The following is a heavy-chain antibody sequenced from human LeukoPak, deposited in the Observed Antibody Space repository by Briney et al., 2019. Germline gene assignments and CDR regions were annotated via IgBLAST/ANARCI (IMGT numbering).Heavy chain of an antibody. V-gene: IGHV3-23*01. CDR2: ISGSGGST. D-gene: IGHD6-19*01. CDR3: AKNIAVAGTNFDY. Sequence: GGSLRLSCAASGFTFSSYAMSWVRQAPGKGLEWVSAISGSGGSTYYADPVKGRFTISRDNSKNTLYLQMNSLRAEDTAVYYCAKNIAVAGTNFDYWGQGTLVTISS. J-gene: IGHJ4*02. CDR1: GFTFSSYA.